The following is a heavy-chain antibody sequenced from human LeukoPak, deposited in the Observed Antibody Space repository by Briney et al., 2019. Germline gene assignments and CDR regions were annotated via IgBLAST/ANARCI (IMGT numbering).Heavy chain of an antibody. CDR3: AKAGTGYYFYFDS. D-gene: IGHD3/OR15-3a*01. J-gene: IGHJ4*02. V-gene: IGHV3-23*01. CDR1: GFTFSSYA. CDR2: IGGSGGTT. Sequence: GGSLRLSCAASGFTFSSYAMSWVRQAPGKGLEWVSAIGGSGGTTYYADSVKGRFTISRDISKNTLYLQMNSLRAEDTAVYYCAKAGTGYYFYFDSWGQGTLVTVSS.